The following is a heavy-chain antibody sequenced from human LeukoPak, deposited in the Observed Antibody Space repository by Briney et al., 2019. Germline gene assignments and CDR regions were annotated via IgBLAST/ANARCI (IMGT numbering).Heavy chain of an antibody. CDR1: GGSISSSSYY. J-gene: IGHJ4*02. CDR2: IYYSGST. CDR3: ARVPRGYSYGALLDY. V-gene: IGHV4-39*07. Sequence: PSETLSLTCTVSGGSISSSSYYWGWIRQPPGKGLEWIGSIYYSGSTYYNPSLKGRVTISVGTSKYQFSLKLSSVTAADTAVYYCARVPRGYSYGALLDYWGQGTLVTVSS. D-gene: IGHD5-18*01.